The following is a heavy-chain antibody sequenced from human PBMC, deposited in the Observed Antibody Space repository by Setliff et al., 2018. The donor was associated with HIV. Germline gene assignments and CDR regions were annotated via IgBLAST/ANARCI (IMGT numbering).Heavy chain of an antibody. V-gene: IGHV1-69*10. Sequence: SVKVSCKTSGGTFSSYAISWVRQAPGQGLEWMGGIIPILGIANYAQKFQGRVTITADKSTSTAYMELSSLRSEDTAVYYCARSGGSCYSPGCYYYAMDVWGQGTTVTVS. CDR3: ARSGGSCYSPGCYYYAMDV. CDR1: GGTFSSYA. J-gene: IGHJ6*02. CDR2: IIPILGIA. D-gene: IGHD2-15*01.